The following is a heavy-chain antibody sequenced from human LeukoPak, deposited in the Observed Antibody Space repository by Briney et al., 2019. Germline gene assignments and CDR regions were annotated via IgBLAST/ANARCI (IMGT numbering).Heavy chain of an antibody. Sequence: GESLRISCKGSGYTFSSYWIGCVRQMPGKGLEWMGIIYPGDSDTRYSPSLQGQVTISVDTSIGTAYLQWSSLKASDTAIYYCARQNDFRLDYWGQGTLVTVSS. CDR3: ARQNDFRLDY. D-gene: IGHD3-3*01. CDR2: IYPGDSDT. J-gene: IGHJ4*02. V-gene: IGHV5-51*01. CDR1: GYTFSSYW.